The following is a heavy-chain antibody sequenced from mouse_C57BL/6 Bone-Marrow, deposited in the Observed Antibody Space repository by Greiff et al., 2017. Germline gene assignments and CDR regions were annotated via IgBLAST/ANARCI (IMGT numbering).Heavy chain of an antibody. V-gene: IGHV1-55*01. D-gene: IGHD2-3*01. Sequence: QVQLQQPGAELVKPGASVKMSCKASGYTFTSYWITWVKQRPGQGLEWIGDIYPGSGSTNYNEKFKSKATLTVDTSSSTAYMQRSSLTSEDSAVYYCARCYDGYSYWYFDVWGTGTTVTVSS. CDR1: GYTFTSYW. J-gene: IGHJ1*03. CDR2: IYPGSGST. CDR3: ARCYDGYSYWYFDV.